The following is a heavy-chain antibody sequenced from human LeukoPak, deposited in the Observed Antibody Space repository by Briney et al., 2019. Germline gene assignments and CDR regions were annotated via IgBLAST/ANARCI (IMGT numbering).Heavy chain of an antibody. CDR1: GYTFTSYH. D-gene: IGHD5-24*01. CDR2: INPSGGST. Sequence: ASVKVSCKASGYTFTSYHMHWVRQAPGQGLEWMGIINPSGGSTSYAQKFQGRVTMTRDTSTSTVYMELSSLRSEDTAVYYCARPQEEDGYNYNWAFDYWGQGTLVTVSS. J-gene: IGHJ4*02. V-gene: IGHV1-46*01. CDR3: ARPQEEDGYNYNWAFDY.